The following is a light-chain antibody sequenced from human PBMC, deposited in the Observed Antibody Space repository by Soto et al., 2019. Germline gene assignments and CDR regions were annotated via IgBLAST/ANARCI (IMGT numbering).Light chain of an antibody. CDR1: SSDIGAYDY. Sequence: QSALTQPASLSGSPGQSITISCTGTSSDIGAYDYVSWFQQHPGKAPKLMISEVNNRPSGVSNRFSGSKSGNTASLTISGLQAEDEADYYCSSYTSSSTYVSGTGTKLTVL. CDR3: SSYTSSSTYV. J-gene: IGLJ1*01. CDR2: EVN. V-gene: IGLV2-14*01.